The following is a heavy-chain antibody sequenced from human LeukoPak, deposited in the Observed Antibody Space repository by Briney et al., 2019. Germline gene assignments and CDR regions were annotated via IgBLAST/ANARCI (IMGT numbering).Heavy chain of an antibody. D-gene: IGHD4-17*01. Sequence: SETLSLTCAVSGGSISSYYWSWIRQPPGKGLEWIGYIYYSGSTNYNPSLKSRVTISVDTSKNQFSLKLSSVTAADTAVYYCARTTTVTLDYYYYMDVWGKGTTVTIS. CDR2: IYYSGST. CDR3: ARTTTVTLDYYYYMDV. V-gene: IGHV4-59*01. J-gene: IGHJ6*03. CDR1: GGSISSYY.